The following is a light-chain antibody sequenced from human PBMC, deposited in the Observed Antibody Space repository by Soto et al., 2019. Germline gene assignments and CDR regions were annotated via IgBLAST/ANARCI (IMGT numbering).Light chain of an antibody. V-gene: IGLV2-14*01. J-gene: IGLJ2*01. Sequence: QSALTQPASVSVSPGQSITISCTGTSSDVGGHNYVSWYQQHPGKAPKLMIYDVSNRPSGVSNRFSGSKSGNTASLTISGLQAEDEADYYCSSYPSSSTVVFGGGTKLTVL. CDR3: SSYPSSSTVV. CDR1: SSDVGGHNY. CDR2: DVS.